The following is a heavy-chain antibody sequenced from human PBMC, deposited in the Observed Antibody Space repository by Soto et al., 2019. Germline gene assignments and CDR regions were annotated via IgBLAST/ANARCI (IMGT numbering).Heavy chain of an antibody. Sequence: QVQLQQWGAGLLKPSETLSLTCAVYAKSFTGYYWSWIRQPPGKGLEWIGEINHSGNTNYNPSLKSRVTLSVDTSKNQFSLMLSSVTAADTAVYLCAGEAPGSGMHYWGQGNLVTVSS. V-gene: IGHV4-34*01. CDR3: AGEAPGSGMHY. CDR1: AKSFTGYY. J-gene: IGHJ4*02. D-gene: IGHD3-10*01. CDR2: INHSGNT.